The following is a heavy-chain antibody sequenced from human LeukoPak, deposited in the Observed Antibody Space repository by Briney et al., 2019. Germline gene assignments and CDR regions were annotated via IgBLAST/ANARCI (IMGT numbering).Heavy chain of an antibody. CDR3: ARDFGREATGAFDI. V-gene: IGHV3-21*01. D-gene: IGHD3/OR15-3a*01. CDR1: GFTFSSYS. Sequence: GGSLRLSCAASGFTFSSYSMNWVRQAPGKGLEWVSSISSSSSYTYYADSVKGRFTISRDNAKNSLYLQMNSLRAEDTALYYCARDFGREATGAFDIWGQGTMVTVSS. CDR2: ISSSSSYT. J-gene: IGHJ3*02.